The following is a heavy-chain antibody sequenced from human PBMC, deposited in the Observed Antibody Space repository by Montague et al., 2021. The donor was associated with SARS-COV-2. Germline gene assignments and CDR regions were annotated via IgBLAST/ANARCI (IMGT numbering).Heavy chain of an antibody. CDR1: GFTFSTYS. Sequence: SLRLSCAASGFTFSTYSMNWVRQAPGKGQEWVSSISNSSLYIYYAASVKGRFTISRANAKNSLFLQMDSLRAEDTAVYYCARALSASYSVGGDSFDIWGQGTMVTVSS. V-gene: IGHV3-21*01. J-gene: IGHJ3*02. CDR2: ISNSSLYI. D-gene: IGHD5/OR15-5a*01. CDR3: ARALSASYSVGGDSFDI.